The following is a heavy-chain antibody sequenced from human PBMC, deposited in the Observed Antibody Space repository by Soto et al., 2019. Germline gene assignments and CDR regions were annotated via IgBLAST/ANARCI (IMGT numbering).Heavy chain of an antibody. CDR1: GGSISSGGYY. J-gene: IGHJ6*02. CDR2: IYYSGST. V-gene: IGHV4-31*03. Sequence: SETLSLTCTVSGGSISSGGYYWSWIRQHPGKGLEWIGYIYYSGSTYYNPSLKSRVTISVDTSKNQFSLKLSSVTAADTAVYYCARDAGIAAAGTGYYYYGMDVRGQGTTVTVSS. D-gene: IGHD6-13*01. CDR3: ARDAGIAAAGTGYYYYGMDV.